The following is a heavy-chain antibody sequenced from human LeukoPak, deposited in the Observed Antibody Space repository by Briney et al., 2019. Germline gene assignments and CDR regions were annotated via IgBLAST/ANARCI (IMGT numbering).Heavy chain of an antibody. CDR3: ARHVPNYYDSSGYYSYWYFDL. D-gene: IGHD3-22*01. V-gene: IGHV4-59*08. Sequence: SETLSLTCVVSGYSITSHYWSWIRQSPGKGLEWIGYIYYSGSTNYNPSLKSRVTISVDTSKNQFSLKLSSVTAADTAVYYCARHVPNYYDSSGYYSYWYFDLWGRGTLVTVSS. J-gene: IGHJ2*01. CDR1: GYSITSHY. CDR2: IYYSGST.